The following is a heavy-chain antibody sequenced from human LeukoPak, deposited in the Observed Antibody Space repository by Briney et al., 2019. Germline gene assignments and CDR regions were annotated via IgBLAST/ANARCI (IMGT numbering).Heavy chain of an antibody. J-gene: IGHJ4*02. D-gene: IGHD5-18*01. CDR2: IWYDGSNK. V-gene: IGHV3-33*08. CDR3: ARDFRATAYFDY. Sequence: GGSLRLSCAASGFTFSDYYMSWIRQAPGKGLEWVAVIWYDGSNKYYADSVKGRFTISRDNSKNTLYLQMNSLRAEDTAVYYCARDFRATAYFDYWGQGTLVTVSS. CDR1: GFTFSDYY.